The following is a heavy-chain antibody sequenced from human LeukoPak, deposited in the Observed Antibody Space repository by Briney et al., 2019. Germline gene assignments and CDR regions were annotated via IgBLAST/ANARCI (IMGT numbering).Heavy chain of an antibody. Sequence: SQTLSLTCTASGGSISSSSYYWGWIRQPPGKGLEWIGSIYYSGSTYYNPSLKSRVTISVDTSKNQFSLKLSSVTAADTAVYYCARRPYDFWSGIYYYYGMDVWGQGTTVTVSS. CDR2: IYYSGST. J-gene: IGHJ6*02. D-gene: IGHD3-3*01. V-gene: IGHV4-39*01. CDR1: GGSISSSSYY. CDR3: ARRPYDFWSGIYYYYGMDV.